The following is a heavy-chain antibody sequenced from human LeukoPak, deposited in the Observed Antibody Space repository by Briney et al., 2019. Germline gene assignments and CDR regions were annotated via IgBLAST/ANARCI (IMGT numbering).Heavy chain of an antibody. V-gene: IGHV3-48*03. CDR2: ISSSGSTI. CDR1: GFTFSSYE. J-gene: IGHJ4*02. CDR3: ARHERLLQLDY. D-gene: IGHD2/OR15-2a*01. Sequence: PGGSLRLSCAASGFTFSSYEMNWVRQAPGKGLEWVSYISSSGSTIYYADSMKGRFTISRDNAKNSLYLQMNSLRAEDTAVYYCARHERLLQLDYWGQGTLVTVSS.